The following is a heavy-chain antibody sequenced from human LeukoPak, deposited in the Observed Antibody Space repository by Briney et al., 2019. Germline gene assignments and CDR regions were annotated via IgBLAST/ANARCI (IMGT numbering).Heavy chain of an antibody. D-gene: IGHD2-2*01. CDR3: ARNTMNWYLDV. V-gene: IGHV6-1*01. J-gene: IGHJ2*01. CDR2: TYYRSKWYS. CDR1: GDSVSTNSGA. Sequence: SQTLSLTCDISGDSVSTNSGAWNWIRQSPSRGLEWLGRTYYRSKWYSDVAESVKSRITTSADTSKNQFSLQLDSVTPEDTAVYFCARNTMNWYLDVWGRGTLVTVSS.